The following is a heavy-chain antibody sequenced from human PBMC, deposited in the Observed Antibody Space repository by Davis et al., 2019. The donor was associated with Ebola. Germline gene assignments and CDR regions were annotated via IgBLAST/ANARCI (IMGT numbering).Heavy chain of an antibody. Sequence: ASVKVSCKASGYTFTSYYMHWVRQAPGQRLEWMGWINAGNGNTKYSQKFQGRVTITRDTSASTAYMELRSLRSDDTAVYYCARDYCSSTSCYRDAFDIWGQGTMVTVSS. D-gene: IGHD2-2*02. CDR2: INAGNGNT. CDR1: GYTFTSYY. CDR3: ARDYCSSTSCYRDAFDI. J-gene: IGHJ3*02. V-gene: IGHV1-3*01.